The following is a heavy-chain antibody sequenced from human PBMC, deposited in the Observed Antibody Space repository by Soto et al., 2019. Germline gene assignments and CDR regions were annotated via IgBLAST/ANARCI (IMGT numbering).Heavy chain of an antibody. CDR2: ISAYNGNT. CDR3: ARDKDRQQLGGNYYYGIDV. D-gene: IGHD3-3*02. J-gene: IGHJ6*02. Sequence: ASVKVSCTASGYTFTSYGISWVRQAPGQGLEWMGWISAYNGNTNYAQKLQGRVTITADESTSTAYMELTSLRSEDTAVYYCARDKDRQQLGGNYYYGIDVWGQGTTVTVSS. V-gene: IGHV1-18*01. CDR1: GYTFTSYG.